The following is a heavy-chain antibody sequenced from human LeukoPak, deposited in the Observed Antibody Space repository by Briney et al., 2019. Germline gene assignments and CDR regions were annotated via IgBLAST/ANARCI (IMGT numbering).Heavy chain of an antibody. Sequence: ASVKVSCKASGYTFTGYYMHLVRQAPGQRHERMGWINPNSGGTNYAQKFQGRVTMTRDTSISTAYMELSRLRSDDTAVYYCARRGVVVAAGGNWFDPWGQGTLVTVSS. CDR1: GYTFTGYY. CDR3: ARRGVVVAAGGNWFDP. D-gene: IGHD2-15*01. J-gene: IGHJ5*02. V-gene: IGHV1-2*02. CDR2: INPNSGGT.